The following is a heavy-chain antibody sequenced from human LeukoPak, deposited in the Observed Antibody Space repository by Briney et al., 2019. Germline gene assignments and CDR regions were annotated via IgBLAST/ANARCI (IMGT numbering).Heavy chain of an antibody. V-gene: IGHV1-18*01. CDR3: AREFMDGGSSHRWFDT. D-gene: IGHD2-15*01. CDR2: ISAYNGNT. J-gene: IGHJ5*02. Sequence: ASVKVSCKASGYTFTSYGISWVRQAPGQGLEWMGCISAYNGNTNYAQKLQGRVTMTTDTSTSTAYMELMSLRSDDTAVYYCAREFMDGGSSHRWFDTWGQGTLVTVSS. CDR1: GYTFTSYG.